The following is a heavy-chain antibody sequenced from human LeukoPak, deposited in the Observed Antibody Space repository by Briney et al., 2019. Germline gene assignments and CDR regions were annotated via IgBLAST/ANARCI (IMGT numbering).Heavy chain of an antibody. J-gene: IGHJ4*02. D-gene: IGHD2-8*02. Sequence: EPGGSLRLSCAASGFSFSTHSMNWVRQAPGKGLEWVAYTSDDSTAIYYADSVKGRFTISRDSAKNSLYLQMNSLRDEDTAVYYCASGLTGGGAYWGQGTLVTVSS. V-gene: IGHV3-48*02. CDR1: GFSFSTHS. CDR3: ASGLTGGGAY. CDR2: TSDDSTAI.